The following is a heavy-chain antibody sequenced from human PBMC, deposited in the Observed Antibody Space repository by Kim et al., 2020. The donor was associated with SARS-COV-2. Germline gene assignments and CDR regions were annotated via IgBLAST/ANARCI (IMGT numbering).Heavy chain of an antibody. V-gene: IGHV1-2*02. CDR1: GYTFTDSN. Sequence: ASVKVSCKASGYTFTDSNIHWMRQAPGQGLEYMGWINPNTGGTNYPQKFQGRVTMTRDTSVTTAYMDLSSLTSDDMAIYYCPRGGGSGGLDPWGQGTLVIVSS. CDR3: PRGGGSGGLDP. CDR2: INPNTGGT. D-gene: IGHD3-16*01. J-gene: IGHJ5*02.